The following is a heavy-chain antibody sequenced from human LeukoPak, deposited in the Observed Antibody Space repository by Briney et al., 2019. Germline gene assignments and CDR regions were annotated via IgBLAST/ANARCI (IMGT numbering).Heavy chain of an antibody. CDR2: IIPILGIA. CDR1: GGTFSSYT. J-gene: IGHJ4*02. V-gene: IGHV1-69*02. CDR3: ATLSARKGSYGDYGDFDY. D-gene: IGHD4-17*01. Sequence: SVKVSCKASGGTFSSYTISWVRQAPGQGLEWMGRIIPILGIANYAQKFQGRVTITADKSTSTAYMELSSLRSEDTAVYYCATLSARKGSYGDYGDFDYWGQGTLVTVSS.